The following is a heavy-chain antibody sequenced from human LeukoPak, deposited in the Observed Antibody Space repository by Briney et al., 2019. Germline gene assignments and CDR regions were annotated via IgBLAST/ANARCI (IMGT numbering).Heavy chain of an antibody. D-gene: IGHD5-24*01. CDR2: IYSGGST. CDR1: GFTVSSNY. Sequence: PGGSLRLSCAASGFTVSSNYMNWVRQAPGKGLEWVSVIYSGGSTYYADSVKGRFTISRDNSKNTVYLQMNSLRAEDTAVYYCARGHGFNTFDSWGQGTLVTVSS. V-gene: IGHV3-66*01. J-gene: IGHJ4*02. CDR3: ARGHGFNTFDS.